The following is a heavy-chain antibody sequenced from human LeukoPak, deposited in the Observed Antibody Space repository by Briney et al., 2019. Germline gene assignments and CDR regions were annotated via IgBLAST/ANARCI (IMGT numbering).Heavy chain of an antibody. D-gene: IGHD3-10*01. V-gene: IGHV1-8*01. CDR2: MNPNSGNT. CDR3: ARTMVRGAHDAFDI. CDR1: GYTFTSYD. J-gene: IGHJ3*02. Sequence: ASVKVSCKASGYTFTSYDINWVRQATGQRVEWMGWMNPNSGNTGYAQKFQGRVTMTRNTSISTAYMELSSLRSEDTAVYYCARTMVRGAHDAFDIWGQETVVTVSS.